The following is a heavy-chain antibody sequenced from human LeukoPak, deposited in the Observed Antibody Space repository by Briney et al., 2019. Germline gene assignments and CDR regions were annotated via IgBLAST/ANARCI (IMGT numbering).Heavy chain of an antibody. CDR2: ISGSGAST. V-gene: IGHV3-23*01. CDR1: GFTFSSYA. J-gene: IGHJ4*02. Sequence: GGSLRLSCAASGFTFSSYAMSWVRQAPGKGLEWVSDISGSGASTYYADSVKGRFTISRDNSKNTLYLQMNSLRAEDTAVYYCARDQEYYDSSGYYRYFDYRGQGTLVTVSS. D-gene: IGHD3-22*01. CDR3: ARDQEYYDSSGYYRYFDY.